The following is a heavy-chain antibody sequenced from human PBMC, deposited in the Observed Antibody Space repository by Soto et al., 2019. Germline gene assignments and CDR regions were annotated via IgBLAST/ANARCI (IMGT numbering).Heavy chain of an antibody. CDR3: GRDDDNDANALDY. J-gene: IGHJ4*02. CDR1: GFTFSKYG. CDR2: IWNDGIRK. V-gene: IGHV3-33*01. Sequence: VQLVESGGGMVQPGTSLRLSCAASGFTFSKYGMHWVRQAPGKGLEWVALIWNDGIRKVYVDSVKGRFTISRDNSKNTLDLQMNNLRDEDTAVYYCGRDDDNDANALDYWGPGTLVTVSS.